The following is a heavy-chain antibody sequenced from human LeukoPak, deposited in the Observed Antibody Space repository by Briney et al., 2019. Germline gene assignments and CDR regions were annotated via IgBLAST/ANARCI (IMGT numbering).Heavy chain of an antibody. V-gene: IGHV3-30*03. J-gene: IGHJ4*02. CDR3: ARWGHNDSSGYLGFDY. D-gene: IGHD3-22*01. CDR2: ISYDGSNE. Sequence: PGGSLRLSCAASGFTFSSYGMHWVRQAPGKGLEWVAVISYDGSNENYADSVKGRFTISRDNTKNTLYLQMNSLRAEDTAVYYCARWGHNDSSGYLGFDYWGQGTLVTVSS. CDR1: GFTFSSYG.